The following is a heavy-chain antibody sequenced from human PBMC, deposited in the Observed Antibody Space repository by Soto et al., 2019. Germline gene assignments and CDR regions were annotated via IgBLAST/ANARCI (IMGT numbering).Heavy chain of an antibody. D-gene: IGHD6-13*01. J-gene: IGHJ5*02. CDR3: ARRFMAAAGVGGWFDP. CDR1: GGSFSGYY. CDR2: INHSGST. V-gene: IGHV4-34*01. Sequence: QVQLQQWGAGLLKPSETLSLTCAVYGGSFSGYYWSWIRQPPGKGPEWIGEINHSGSTNYNPSLKSRVTISVDTSKNQFSLKLSSVTAAETAVYYCARRFMAAAGVGGWFDPWGQGTLVTVSS.